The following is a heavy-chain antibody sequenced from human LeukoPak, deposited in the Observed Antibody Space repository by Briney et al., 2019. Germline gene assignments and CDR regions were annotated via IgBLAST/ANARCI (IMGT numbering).Heavy chain of an antibody. J-gene: IGHJ3*02. Sequence: TGGSLRLSCAASGFTVSSNYMSWVRQAPGKGLEWVSVIYSGDNTYYADSVKGRFTISRDNSKNTLYLQMNSLRAEDTAVYYCARDSRGGYSYGFYAFDIWGQGTMVTVSS. CDR2: IYSGDNT. CDR1: GFTVSSNY. CDR3: ARDSRGGYSYGFYAFDI. D-gene: IGHD5-18*01. V-gene: IGHV3-66*01.